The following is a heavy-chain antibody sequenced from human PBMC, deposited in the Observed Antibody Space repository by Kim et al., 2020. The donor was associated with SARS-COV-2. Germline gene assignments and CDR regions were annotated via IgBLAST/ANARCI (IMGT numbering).Heavy chain of an antibody. V-gene: IGHV3-23*01. D-gene: IGHD6-19*01. CDR3: AKLTVAVAGAGFDY. J-gene: IGHJ4*02. CDR2: MTGSGDRT. Sequence: GGSLRLSCAASGFTFSTDAMTWVRQGPGKGLEWVSAMTGSGDRTYYAGSVKGRFTLSRDNSQNTLFLQMSSLRGADTAVYYCAKLTVAVAGAGFDYWGQG. CDR1: GFTFSTDA.